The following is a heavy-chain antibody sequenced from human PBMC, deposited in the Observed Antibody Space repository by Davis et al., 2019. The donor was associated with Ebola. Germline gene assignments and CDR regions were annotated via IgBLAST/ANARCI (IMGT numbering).Heavy chain of an antibody. CDR3: ARDLVH. V-gene: IGHV4-38-2*02. CDR1: GYFISSGFS. Sequence: SETLSLTCTVSGYFISSGFSWGWIRQPPGKGLEWIGSMYHNGRANYNPSLKSRVTISLDTSRNQFSLKLTSVTAADTAVYYCARDLVHWGQGTLVPVSS. CDR2: MYHNGRA. J-gene: IGHJ4*02.